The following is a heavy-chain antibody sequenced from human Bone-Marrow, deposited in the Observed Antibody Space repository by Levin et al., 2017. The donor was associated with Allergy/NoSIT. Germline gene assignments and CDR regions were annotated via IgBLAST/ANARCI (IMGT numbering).Heavy chain of an antibody. V-gene: IGHV1-58*02. CDR2: IVVGSDDT. Sequence: VASVKVSCKASGSTFSRYAIQWFRQARGQRPEWIGWIVVGSDDTEYGQKFQERVTITWDMSTTTAYMDMRSLRSEDTAIYYCAAPRSSGYDYFDYWGQGTLVTVSS. J-gene: IGHJ4*02. D-gene: IGHD3-22*01. CDR3: AAPRSSGYDYFDY. CDR1: GSTFSRYA.